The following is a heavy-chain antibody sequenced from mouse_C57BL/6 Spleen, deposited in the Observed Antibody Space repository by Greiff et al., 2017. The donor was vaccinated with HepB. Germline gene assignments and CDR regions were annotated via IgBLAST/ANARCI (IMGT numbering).Heavy chain of an antibody. J-gene: IGHJ3*01. CDR2: IHPNSGST. D-gene: IGHD1-1*01. V-gene: IGHV1-64*01. CDR1: GYTFTSYW. Sequence: QVQLQHSGAELVKPGASVKLSCKASGYTFTSYWMHWVKQRPGQGLEWIGMIHPNSGSTNYNEKFKSKATLTVDKSSSTAYMQLSSLTSEDSAVYYCARRDYGSSYGFAYWGQGTLVTVSA. CDR3: ARRDYGSSYGFAY.